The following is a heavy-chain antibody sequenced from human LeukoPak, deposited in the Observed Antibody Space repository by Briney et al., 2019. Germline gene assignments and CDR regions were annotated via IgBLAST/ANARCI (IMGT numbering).Heavy chain of an antibody. CDR3: ARALTGFIPGN. J-gene: IGHJ4*02. CDR2: ISSSGTTI. D-gene: IGHD3-9*01. CDR1: GFTFTDFY. Sequence: GGSLRLSCAASGFTFTDFYMSWIRQAPGKGLEWVSYISSSGTTIYYADSVMGRFTISRDNAKNSLYVQMNSLRAEDTAVYYCARALTGFIPGNWGQGTLVTVSS. V-gene: IGHV3-11*01.